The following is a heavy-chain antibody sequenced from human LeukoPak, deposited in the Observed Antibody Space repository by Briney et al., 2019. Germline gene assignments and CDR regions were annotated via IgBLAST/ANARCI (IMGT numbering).Heavy chain of an antibody. V-gene: IGHV1-2*02. CDR2: IDPKSGGT. Sequence: GASLKVSCKTSGYTFTDYHMHWVRQAPGQGLEWMGWIDPKSGGTKYAQRFQGRAIMTRDTSISTTYMELTSLGSDDTADYYCARDDSGNDYNAFDVWGQGTKVTVSS. CDR1: GYTFTDYH. J-gene: IGHJ3*01. CDR3: ARDDSGNDYNAFDV. D-gene: IGHD1-26*01.